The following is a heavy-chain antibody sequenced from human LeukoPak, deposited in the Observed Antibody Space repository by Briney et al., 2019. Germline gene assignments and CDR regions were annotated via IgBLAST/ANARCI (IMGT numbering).Heavy chain of an antibody. V-gene: IGHV4-61*02. J-gene: IGHJ5*02. Sequence: PSETLSLTCTVSGGSISSSSYYWGWIRQPAGKGLEWIGRIYTSGSTNYNPSLKSRVTISVDTSKNQFSLKLSSVTAADTAVYYCARELNAVTTVIYNWFDPWGQGTLVTVSS. CDR2: IYTSGST. D-gene: IGHD4-11*01. CDR3: ARELNAVTTVIYNWFDP. CDR1: GGSISSSSYY.